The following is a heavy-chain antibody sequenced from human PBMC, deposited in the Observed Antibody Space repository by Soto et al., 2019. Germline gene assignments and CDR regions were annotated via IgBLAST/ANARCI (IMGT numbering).Heavy chain of an antibody. CDR1: GGSFSGYY. V-gene: IGHV4-34*01. J-gene: IGHJ4*02. Sequence: ASETLSLTCAVYGGSFSGYYWSWIRQPPGKGLEWIGEINHSGSTNYNPSLKSRVTISVGTSKNQFSLKLSSVTAADTAVYYCARGRQQLVYDYWGQGTLVTVSS. CDR2: INHSGST. CDR3: ARGRQQLVYDY. D-gene: IGHD6-13*01.